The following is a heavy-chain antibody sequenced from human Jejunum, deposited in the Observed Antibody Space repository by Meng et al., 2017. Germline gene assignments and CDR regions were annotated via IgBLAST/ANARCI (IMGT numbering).Heavy chain of an antibody. CDR2: INVDTGDT. J-gene: IGHJ4*02. D-gene: IGHD1-26*01. CDR3: ARNTVGTTTLDY. Sequence: ASVKVSCKASGYSFTTYAIHWVRQAPGQGLEWMGWINVDTGDTRYSQKFQGRLTITRDTSASTAYLELSSLTSDDTAVYYCARNTVGTTTLDYWGQGTLVTVSS. CDR1: GYSFTTYA. V-gene: IGHV1-3*01.